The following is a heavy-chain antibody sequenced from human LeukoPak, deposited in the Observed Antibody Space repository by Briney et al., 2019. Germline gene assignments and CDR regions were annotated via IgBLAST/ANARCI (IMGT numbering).Heavy chain of an antibody. V-gene: IGHV4-61*05. D-gene: IGHD2-15*01. J-gene: IGHJ3*02. CDR3: ARYCSGGSCYVDAFDI. CDR2: TSYSGST. CDR1: GGSISVTNYY. Sequence: PSETLSLTCTVSGGSISVTNYYWSWIRQPPGKGLEWIGHTSYSGSTNYNPSLKSRVTISLDTSENQFSLKLSSVTAADTAVYYCARYCSGGSCYVDAFDIWGQGTMVTVSS.